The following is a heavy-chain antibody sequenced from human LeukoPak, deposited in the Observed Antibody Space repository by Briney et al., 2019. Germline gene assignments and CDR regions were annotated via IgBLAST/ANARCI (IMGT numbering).Heavy chain of an antibody. D-gene: IGHD6-13*01. CDR1: GGSISSSSYY. CDR3: ECEKAQRMGQQQTNDY. V-gene: IGHV4-39*07. J-gene: IGHJ4*02. Sequence: KPSETLSLTCTVSGGSISSSSYYWGWIRQPPGKGLEWIGSIYYSGSTYYNPSLKSRVTISVDTSKNQFSLKLSSVTAADTAVYYCECEKAQRMGQQQTNDYWGQGTLVTVSS. CDR2: IYYSGST.